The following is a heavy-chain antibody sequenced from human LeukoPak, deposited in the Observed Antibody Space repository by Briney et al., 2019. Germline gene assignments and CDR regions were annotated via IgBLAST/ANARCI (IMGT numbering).Heavy chain of an antibody. CDR3: ARYDSSGYYCH. V-gene: IGHV4-31*03. J-gene: IGHJ4*02. CDR1: GGPISSGGYY. Sequence: SQTLSLTCTVSGGPISSGGYYWSWIRQHPGKGLEWIGYIYYSGSTYYNPSLKSRVTISVDTSKNQFSLKLSSVTAADTAVYYCARYDSSGYYCHWGQGTLVTVSS. D-gene: IGHD3-22*01. CDR2: IYYSGST.